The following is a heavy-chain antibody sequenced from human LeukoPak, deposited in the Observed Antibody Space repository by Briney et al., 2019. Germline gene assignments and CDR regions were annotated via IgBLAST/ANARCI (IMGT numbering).Heavy chain of an antibody. CDR1: GFTFSSYG. CDR3: AALLDYGDYEP. D-gene: IGHD4-17*01. J-gene: IGHJ5*02. CDR2: IWYDGSNK. Sequence: GGSLRLSCAASGFTFSSYGMHWVRQAPGKGLEWVAVIWYDGSNKYYADSVKGRFTISRDNSKNTLYLQMNSLRAEDTAVYYCAALLDYGDYEPWGQGTLVTVSS. V-gene: IGHV3-33*01.